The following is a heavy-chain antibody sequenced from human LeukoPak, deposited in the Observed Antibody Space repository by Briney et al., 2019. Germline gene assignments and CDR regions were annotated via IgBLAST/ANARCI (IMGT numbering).Heavy chain of an antibody. J-gene: IGHJ6*03. V-gene: IGHV7-4-1*02. CDR1: GYTFTSYA. D-gene: IGHD5-12*01. CDR2: INTNTGNP. CDR3: ARVARHYYYYYYMDV. Sequence: ASVMVSCKASGYTFTSYAMNWVRQAPGQGLEWMGWINTNTGNPTYAQGFTGRFVFSLDTSVSTAYLQISSLKAEDTAVYYCARVARHYYYYYYMDVWGKGTTVTVSS.